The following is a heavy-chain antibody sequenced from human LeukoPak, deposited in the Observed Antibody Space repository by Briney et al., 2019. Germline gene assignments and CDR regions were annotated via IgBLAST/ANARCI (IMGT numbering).Heavy chain of an antibody. D-gene: IGHD4-17*01. CDR3: ATELRGNYYYYYGMDV. Sequence: PGGSLRLSCAASGFTVSSNYMSWVRQAPGKGLEWMGGFDPEDGETIYAQKFQGRVTMTEDTSTDTAYMELSSLRSEDTAVYYCATELRGNYYYYYGMDVWGQGTTVTVSS. CDR2: FDPEDGET. V-gene: IGHV1-24*01. J-gene: IGHJ6*02. CDR1: GFTVSSNY.